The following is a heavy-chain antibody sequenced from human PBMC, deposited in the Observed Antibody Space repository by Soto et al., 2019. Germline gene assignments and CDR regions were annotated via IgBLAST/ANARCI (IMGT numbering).Heavy chain of an antibody. V-gene: IGHV4-34*01. CDR2: INHSGST. CDR3: ARALVHCSGGSCQEDFDI. D-gene: IGHD2-15*01. J-gene: IGHJ3*02. Sequence: PSETLSLTCAVYGGSFSGYYWSWIRQPPGKGLEWIGEINHSGSTNYNPSLKSRVTISVDTSKNQFSLKLSSVTAADTAVYYCARALVHCSGGSCQEDFDIWGQGTMVTVSS. CDR1: GGSFSGYY.